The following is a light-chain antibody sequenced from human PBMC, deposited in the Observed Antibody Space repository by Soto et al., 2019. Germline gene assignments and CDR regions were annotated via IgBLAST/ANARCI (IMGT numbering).Light chain of an antibody. CDR3: AAWDDSLDDPI. V-gene: IGLV1-44*01. CDR2: SNN. Sequence: QSVLTQPPSASGTPGQRVTISCSGSSSNIGSNTVNWYQQFPGTAPKLLIYSNNQRPSGVPHRFSGSKSGTSASVAISGVESEEEADYYCAAWDDSLDDPIFGGGTKVTVL. J-gene: IGLJ2*01. CDR1: SSNIGSNT.